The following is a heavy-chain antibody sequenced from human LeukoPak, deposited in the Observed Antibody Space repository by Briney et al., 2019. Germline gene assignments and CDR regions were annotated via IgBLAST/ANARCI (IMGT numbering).Heavy chain of an antibody. J-gene: IGHJ4*02. CDR2: ISSSSSYI. CDR1: GFTFSSYS. D-gene: IGHD6-13*01. V-gene: IGHV3-21*01. CDR3: ATQGEQQPVPHFDY. Sequence: GGSLRLSCAASGFTFSSYSMNWVRQAPGKGLEWVSSISSSSSYIYYADSVKGRFTISRDNAKNSLYLQMNSLRAEDTAVYYCATQGEQQPVPHFDYWGQGTLVTVSS.